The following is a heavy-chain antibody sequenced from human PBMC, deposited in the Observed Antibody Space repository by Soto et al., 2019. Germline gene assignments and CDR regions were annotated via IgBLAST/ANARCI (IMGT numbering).Heavy chain of an antibody. CDR1: GYTFTSYA. CDR2: INAGNGNT. V-gene: IGHV1-3*01. CDR3: ARGIIAARYYYYYYMDV. J-gene: IGHJ6*03. Sequence: ASVKVSCKASGYTFTSYAMHWVRQAPGQRLEWMGWINAGNGNTKYSQKFQGRVTITRDTSASTAYMELSSLRSEDTAVYYCARGIIAARYYYYYYMDVWGKGTTVTVSS. D-gene: IGHD6-6*01.